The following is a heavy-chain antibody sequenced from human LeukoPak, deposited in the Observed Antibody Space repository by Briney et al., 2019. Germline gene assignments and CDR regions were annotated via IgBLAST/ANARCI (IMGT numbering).Heavy chain of an antibody. J-gene: IGHJ6*02. Sequence: GGSLRLSCAASGFTFSDYYMSWIRQAPGKGLEWVSYISSSGSTIYYADSVKGRFTISRDNAKNSLYLQMNSLRAEDTAVYYCARRPPHYYDSSGYYYYYYGMDVWGQGTPVTVSS. V-gene: IGHV3-11*01. CDR3: ARRPPHYYDSSGYYYYYYGMDV. CDR1: GFTFSDYY. D-gene: IGHD3-22*01. CDR2: ISSSGSTI.